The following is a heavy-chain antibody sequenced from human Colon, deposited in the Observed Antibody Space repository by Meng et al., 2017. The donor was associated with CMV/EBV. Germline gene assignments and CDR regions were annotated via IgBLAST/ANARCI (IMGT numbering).Heavy chain of an antibody. Sequence: GESLKISCVVSGLTFSSFAMHWVRQAPGKGLEWVAVISYDGSNMHYADSVKGRFTISRDNGKNTLLLQMNSLRAEDTAVYYCARDPETFYDLWSGYYFDYWGQGTLVTVSS. CDR2: ISYDGSNM. D-gene: IGHD3-3*01. CDR1: GLTFSSFA. CDR3: ARDPETFYDLWSGYYFDY. J-gene: IGHJ4*02. V-gene: IGHV3-30*14.